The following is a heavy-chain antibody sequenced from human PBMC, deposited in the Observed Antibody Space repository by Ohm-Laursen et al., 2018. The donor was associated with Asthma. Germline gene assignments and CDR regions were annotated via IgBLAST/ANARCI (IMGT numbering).Heavy chain of an antibody. J-gene: IGHJ4*02. CDR2: IYSGGTT. CDR3: ARKFSSGWLFDF. D-gene: IGHD6-19*01. Sequence: SLRLSCAASGFTFSDYYMSWTRQAPGKGLEWVSAIYSGGTTYYADSVRGRFTISRDNSKNTLYLQMNSLRAEDTAVYYCARKFSSGWLFDFWGQGTLVTVSS. V-gene: IGHV3-53*01. CDR1: GFTFSDYY.